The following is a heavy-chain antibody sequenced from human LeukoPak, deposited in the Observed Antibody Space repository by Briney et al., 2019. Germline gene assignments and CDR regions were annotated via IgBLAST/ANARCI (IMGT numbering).Heavy chain of an antibody. J-gene: IGHJ4*02. Sequence: PGGSLRLSRAASGFTFSSYEMNWVRHAPGKGLEWVSYISSSGSTIYYADSVKGRFTISRDNAKNSLYLQMNSLRAEDTAVYYCAREIIGSSSLPDYWGQGTLVTVSS. CDR3: AREIIGSSSLPDY. V-gene: IGHV3-48*03. CDR2: ISSSGSTI. CDR1: GFTFSSYE. D-gene: IGHD6-6*01.